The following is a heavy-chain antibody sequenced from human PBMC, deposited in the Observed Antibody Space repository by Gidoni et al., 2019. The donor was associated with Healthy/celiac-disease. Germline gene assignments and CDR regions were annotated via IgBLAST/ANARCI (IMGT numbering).Heavy chain of an antibody. V-gene: IGHV3-13*01. CDR2: IGTAGDT. CDR3: ARLSPYYYGMDV. J-gene: IGHJ6*02. Sequence: EVQLVESGGGLVQPGGSLRLSCAASGFTFSSYDMHWVLQATGKGLEWVSAIGTAGDTYYPGSVKGRFTISRENAKNSLYLQMNSLRAGDTAVYYCARLSPYYYGMDVWGQGTTVTVSS. CDR1: GFTFSSYD.